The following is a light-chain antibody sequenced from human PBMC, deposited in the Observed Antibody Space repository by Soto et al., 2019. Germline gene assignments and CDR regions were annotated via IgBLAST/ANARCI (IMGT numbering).Light chain of an antibody. V-gene: IGKV3-20*01. CDR1: QSVSSSY. CDR3: QQYGSSPKT. J-gene: IGKJ1*01. Sequence: EIVLTQSPGTLSLSPGEGATLSCRASQSVSSSYLAWYQLKPGQAPRLLIYGASSRATGIPDRFSGSGSGTDFTLTISRLEPEDFAVYYCQQYGSSPKTFGQGTKVEIK. CDR2: GAS.